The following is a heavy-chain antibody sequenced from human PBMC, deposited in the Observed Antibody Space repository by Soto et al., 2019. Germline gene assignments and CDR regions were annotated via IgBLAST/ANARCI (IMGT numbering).Heavy chain of an antibody. V-gene: IGHV4-59*01. J-gene: IGHJ4*02. CDR2: IHYNGNT. Sequence: QVQLQVSGPGLVKPSETLSLTCTVSGDSISSYSWSWIRQPPGKGLEWIGNIHYNGNTKYSPSLKSRVTISVDTSKNHLSLKLISVTTAVTAVYFCAREEILGRWIQPLDSWGQGTLVTVSS. CDR1: GDSISSYS. D-gene: IGHD2-2*03. CDR3: AREEILGRWIQPLDS.